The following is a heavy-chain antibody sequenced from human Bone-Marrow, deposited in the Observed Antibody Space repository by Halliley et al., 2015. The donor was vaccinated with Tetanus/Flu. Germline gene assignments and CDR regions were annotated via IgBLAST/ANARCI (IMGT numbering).Heavy chain of an antibody. V-gene: IGHV3-30*18. CDR3: AKDLNNGDPHHYYGMDV. D-gene: IGHD3-10*01. J-gene: IGHJ6*02. CDR2: LSYDGSKR. Sequence: LSYDGSKRNYVESVKGRFTVSRDNSKNTLYLQMNSLRAEEAALYYCAKDLNNGDPHHYYGMDVWGQGTTVAVSS.